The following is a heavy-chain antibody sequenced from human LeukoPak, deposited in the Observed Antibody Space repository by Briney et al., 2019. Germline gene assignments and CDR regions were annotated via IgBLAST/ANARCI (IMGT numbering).Heavy chain of an antibody. V-gene: IGHV3-9*01. Sequence: GGSLRLSCAASGFTFDDYAMHWVRQAPGKGLEWVSGISWNSGSIGYADSVKGRFTISRDNAKNSLYLQMNSLRAEDTALYYCAKDFGLGLGNSCYYGMDVWGQGTTVTVSS. CDR2: ISWNSGSI. CDR3: AKDFGLGLGNSCYYGMDV. CDR1: GFTFDDYA. D-gene: IGHD4-23*01. J-gene: IGHJ6*02.